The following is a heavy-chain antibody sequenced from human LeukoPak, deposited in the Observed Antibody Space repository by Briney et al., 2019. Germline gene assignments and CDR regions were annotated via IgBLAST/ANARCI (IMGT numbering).Heavy chain of an antibody. Sequence: GGSLRLSCAASGLTFSSQAMSWVRQAPGKGLEWVSAISGGGDKTYYADSVKGRFTISRDNSKNTLYVQMNNLKVEDTAVYYCAKSAGYTSGSQHNSDYWGQGTLVTVSS. V-gene: IGHV3-23*01. CDR1: GLTFSSQA. CDR2: ISGGGDKT. J-gene: IGHJ4*02. D-gene: IGHD2-15*01. CDR3: AKSAGYTSGSQHNSDY.